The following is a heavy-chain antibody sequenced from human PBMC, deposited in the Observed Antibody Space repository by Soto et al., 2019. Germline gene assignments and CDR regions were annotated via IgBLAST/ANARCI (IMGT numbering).Heavy chain of an antibody. CDR2: IDWDDDK. D-gene: IGHD6-19*01. CDR3: ARIREYSSGWYRWFDP. V-gene: IGHV2-70*01. J-gene: IGHJ5*02. Sequence: SGPTLVNPTQTLTLTCTFSGFSLSTSGMCVSWIRQPPGKALEWLALIDWDDDKYYSTSLKTRLTISKDTSKNQVVLTMTNMDPVDTATYYCARIREYSSGWYRWFDPWGQGTLVTVSS. CDR1: GFSLSTSGMC.